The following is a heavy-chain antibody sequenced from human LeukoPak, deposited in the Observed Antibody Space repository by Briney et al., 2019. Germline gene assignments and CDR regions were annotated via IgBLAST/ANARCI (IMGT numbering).Heavy chain of an antibody. CDR3: ARHDSDGTGVDY. CDR2: IYYSGST. CDR1: GGSISSYY. D-gene: IGHD3-10*01. V-gene: IGHV4-59*08. Sequence: SETLSLTCTVSGGSISSYYWSWIRQPPGKGLEWIGYIYYSGSTNYNPSLKSRVTISVDTSKNQFSLKLSSVTAADTAVYYCARHDSDGTGVDYWGQGTLVIVSS. J-gene: IGHJ4*02.